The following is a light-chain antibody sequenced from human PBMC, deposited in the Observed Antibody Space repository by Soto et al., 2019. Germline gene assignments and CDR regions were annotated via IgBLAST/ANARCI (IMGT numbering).Light chain of an antibody. V-gene: IGLV3-9*01. Sequence: SSELTQPLSVSVALGQTARITCGGNNIGSKNVHWYQQKPGQAPVLVIYRDSYRPSGIPERFSGSNSGNTATLTISRAQAGDEADYYCQVCDGSTAVFGGGTKLTVL. CDR2: RDS. CDR1: NIGSKN. J-gene: IGLJ3*02. CDR3: QVCDGSTAV.